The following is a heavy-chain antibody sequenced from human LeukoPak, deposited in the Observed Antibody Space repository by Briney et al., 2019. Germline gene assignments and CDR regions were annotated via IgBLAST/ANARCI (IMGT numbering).Heavy chain of an antibody. CDR2: IYYSGST. D-gene: IGHD1-26*01. CDR3: ARQYSGSLRE. CDR1: GGSISSTGYY. V-gene: IGHV4-39*01. Sequence: SETLSLTCTVSGGSISSTGYYWGWIRQPPGMGLEWIGSIYYSGSTYYNPSLKSRVTISVDTSKNQFSLKLSSVTAADTAVYYCARQYSGSLREWGQGTLVTVSS. J-gene: IGHJ4*02.